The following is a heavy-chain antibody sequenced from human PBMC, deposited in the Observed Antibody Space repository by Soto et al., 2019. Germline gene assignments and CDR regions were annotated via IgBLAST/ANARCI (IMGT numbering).Heavy chain of an antibody. CDR1: GFTVSTNY. Sequence: EAQVVETGGDVIQPGGSLRLSCAASGFTVSTNYMSWVRQGPGKGLECVAVIHGGGSTHYADSVKGRFTISRDNSKNKLYLQMNSLRAEDTAVYYCARPAPYYGMDVWGQGTTVTVSS. CDR3: ARPAPYYGMDV. J-gene: IGHJ6*02. CDR2: IHGGGST. V-gene: IGHV3-53*02.